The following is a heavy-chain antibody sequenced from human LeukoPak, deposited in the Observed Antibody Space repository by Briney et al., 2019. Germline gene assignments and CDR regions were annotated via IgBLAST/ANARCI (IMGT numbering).Heavy chain of an antibody. D-gene: IGHD2-21*02. J-gene: IGHJ3*02. CDR3: AIIGVVVTASSGINDAFDI. V-gene: IGHV1-46*01. CDR1: GYTFTSYY. Sequence: EASVKVSCKASGYTFTSYYMHWVRQAPGQGLEWMGIINPSGGSTSYAQKFQGRVTMTRDTSTSTVYMELSSLRSEDTAVYYCAIIGVVVTASSGINDAFDIWGQGTMVTVSS. CDR2: INPSGGST.